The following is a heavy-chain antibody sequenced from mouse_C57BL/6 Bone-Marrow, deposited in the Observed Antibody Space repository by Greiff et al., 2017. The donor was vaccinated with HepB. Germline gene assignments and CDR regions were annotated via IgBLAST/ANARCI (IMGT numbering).Heavy chain of an antibody. D-gene: IGHD2-1*01. CDR2: IWSGGST. CDR3: AELYYGNYGYAMDY. J-gene: IGHJ4*01. V-gene: IGHV2-4*01. CDR1: GFSLTSYG. Sequence: VKLVESGPGLVQPSQSLSITCTVSGFSLTSYGVHWVRQPPGKGLEWLGVIWSGGSTDYNAAFISRLSISKDNSKSQVFFKMNSLQADDTAIYYCAELYYGNYGYAMDYWGQGTSVTVSS.